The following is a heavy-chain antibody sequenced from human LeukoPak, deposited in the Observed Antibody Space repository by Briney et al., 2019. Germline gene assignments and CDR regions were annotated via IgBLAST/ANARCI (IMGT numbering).Heavy chain of an antibody. Sequence: GGSLRLSCAASGLTFSNAWMSWVSQAPGKGLEWVGRIKTKTEGGTTDYAAPVKGRFTISRDDSKNTLYLQMNRLKTEDTAVYYCTTDPDCSGGTCYGYYYYIDVWGKGTTVTVSS. D-gene: IGHD2-15*01. CDR3: TTDPDCSGGTCYGYYYYIDV. V-gene: IGHV3-15*01. J-gene: IGHJ6*03. CDR1: GLTFSNAW. CDR2: IKTKTEGGTT.